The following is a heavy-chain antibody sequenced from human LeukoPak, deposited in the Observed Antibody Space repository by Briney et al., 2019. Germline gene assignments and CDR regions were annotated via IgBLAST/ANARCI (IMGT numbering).Heavy chain of an antibody. CDR3: ARSAVAHSRGFDY. D-gene: IGHD6-19*01. Sequence: KFQGRVTITRDTSASTAYMELSSLRSGDTAVYYCARSAVAHSRGFDYWGQGTLVTVSS. J-gene: IGHJ4*02. V-gene: IGHV1-3*01.